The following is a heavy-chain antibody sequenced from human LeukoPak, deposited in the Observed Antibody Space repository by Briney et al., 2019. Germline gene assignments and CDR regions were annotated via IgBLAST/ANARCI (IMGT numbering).Heavy chain of an antibody. D-gene: IGHD6-13*01. CDR1: GGSISSYY. Sequence: SETLSLTCTVSGGSISSYYWSWIRQPPGKGLEWIWYIYYSGSTNYNPSLKSRVTISVDTSKNPFSLKLSSVTAADTAVYYCARDRPRYSSSWFYYFDYWGQGTLVTVSS. J-gene: IGHJ4*02. V-gene: IGHV4-59*01. CDR2: IYYSGST. CDR3: ARDRPRYSSSWFYYFDY.